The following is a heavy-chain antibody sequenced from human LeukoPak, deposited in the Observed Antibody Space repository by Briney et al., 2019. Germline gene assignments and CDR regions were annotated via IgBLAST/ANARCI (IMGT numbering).Heavy chain of an antibody. Sequence: SQTLSLTCIVSGGSISSGDYYWSWIRQPPGKGLEWIGYIYYSGSTSYNPSLKSRVTMSVDTSKNQFSLKLTSVTAADTAVYYCARHIYNYGFIFYYWGQGTLVTVSS. D-gene: IGHD5-18*01. J-gene: IGHJ4*02. CDR2: IYYSGST. CDR1: GGSISSGDYY. CDR3: ARHIYNYGFIFYY. V-gene: IGHV4-30-4*08.